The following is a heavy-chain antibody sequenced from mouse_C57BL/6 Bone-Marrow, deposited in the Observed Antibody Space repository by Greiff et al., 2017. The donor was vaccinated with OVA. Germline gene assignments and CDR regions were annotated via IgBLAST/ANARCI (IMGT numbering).Heavy chain of an antibody. CDR1: GYTFTSYW. J-gene: IGHJ4*01. CDR2: ISPGSGST. V-gene: IGHV1-55*01. CDR3: ARRFTTVVATDAMDY. Sequence: QVQLQQPGAELVKPGASVKMSCKASGYTFTSYWITWVKQRPGQGLEWIGDISPGSGSTNYNEKFKSKATLTVDTSSSTAYMQLSSLTSEDSAVYYCARRFTTVVATDAMDYWGQGTSVTVSS. D-gene: IGHD1-1*01.